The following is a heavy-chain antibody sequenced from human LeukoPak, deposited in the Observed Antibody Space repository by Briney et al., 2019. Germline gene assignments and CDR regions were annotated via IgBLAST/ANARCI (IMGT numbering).Heavy chain of an antibody. CDR2: IYTSGST. Sequence: PSETLSLTCTVSGGSISSYYLSWIRQPAGKGLEWIGRIYTSGSTNYNPSLKSRVTMSVDTSKNQFSLKLSSVTAADTAVYYCAGGTSSWYGTTPMDYWGQGTLVTVSS. V-gene: IGHV4-4*07. D-gene: IGHD6-13*01. CDR1: GGSISSYY. J-gene: IGHJ4*02. CDR3: AGGTSSWYGTTPMDY.